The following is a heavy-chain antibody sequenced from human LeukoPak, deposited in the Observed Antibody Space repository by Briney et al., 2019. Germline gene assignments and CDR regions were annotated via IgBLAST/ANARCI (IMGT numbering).Heavy chain of an antibody. V-gene: IGHV3-9*03. CDR1: GFTFDDYA. Sequence: PGRSLRLSCAASGFTFDDYAMHWVRQAPGKGLEWVSGISWNSGSIGYADSVKGRFTISRDNARNSLYLQMNSLRAEDMALYYCAKDKYSSGWYYFDYWGQGTLVTVSS. D-gene: IGHD6-19*01. CDR2: ISWNSGSI. CDR3: AKDKYSSGWYYFDY. J-gene: IGHJ4*02.